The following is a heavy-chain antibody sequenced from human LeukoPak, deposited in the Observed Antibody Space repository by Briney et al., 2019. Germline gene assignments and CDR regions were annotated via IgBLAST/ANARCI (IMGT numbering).Heavy chain of an antibody. D-gene: IGHD3-22*01. CDR1: GGSFSGYY. V-gene: IGHV4-34*01. CDR3: ARGGVKYYYDSSGYYWFDP. J-gene: IGHJ5*02. CDR2: INHSGST. Sequence: SETLSLTCAVYGGSFSGYYWSWIRQPPGKGLEWTGEINHSGSTNYNPSLKSRVTISVDTSKNQFSLKLSSVAAADTAVYYCARGGVKYYYDSSGYYWFDPWGQGTLVTVSS.